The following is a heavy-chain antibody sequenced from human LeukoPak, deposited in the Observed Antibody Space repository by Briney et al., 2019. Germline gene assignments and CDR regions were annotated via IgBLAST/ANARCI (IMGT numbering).Heavy chain of an antibody. CDR2: ILPILGIA. CDR3: ARKELLQEGFDY. V-gene: IGHV1-69*04. D-gene: IGHD2-15*01. J-gene: IGHJ4*02. Sequence: GASVKVSCKASGGTFSSYAISWVRQAPGQGLEWMGRILPILGIANYAQKFQGRVTITADKSTSTAYMDLSSLRSEDTAVYYCARKELLQEGFDYWGQGTLVTVSS. CDR1: GGTFSSYA.